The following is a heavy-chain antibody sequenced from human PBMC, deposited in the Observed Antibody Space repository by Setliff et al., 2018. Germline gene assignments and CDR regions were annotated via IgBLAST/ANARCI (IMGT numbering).Heavy chain of an antibody. V-gene: IGHV4-39*07. CDR2: ISHAVSA. CDR3: ARVTNWGLDLRFDP. CDR1: GASVSSFYYY. D-gene: IGHD7-27*01. Sequence: PSETLSLTCNVSGASVSSFYYYWAWIRQPPGKGLEYIGHISHAVSASYSPSLKSRVTMSVATFENHFSLKLNSLTAADTAVYYCARVTNWGLDLRFDPWGQGILVTVSS. J-gene: IGHJ5*02.